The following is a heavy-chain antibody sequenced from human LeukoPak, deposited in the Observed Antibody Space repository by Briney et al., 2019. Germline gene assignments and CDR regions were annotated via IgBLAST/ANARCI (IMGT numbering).Heavy chain of an antibody. D-gene: IGHD2-2*01. Sequence: GGSLRLSCAASGNYWMHWVRQAPGKGLVWVSHINGDGRWTTYADSVKGRFTISKDNAKNTVYLQMNNLRAEDTAVYYCVSFYETYWGRGTLVTVSS. CDR3: VSFYETY. J-gene: IGHJ4*02. CDR2: INGDGRWT. V-gene: IGHV3-74*01. CDR1: GNYW.